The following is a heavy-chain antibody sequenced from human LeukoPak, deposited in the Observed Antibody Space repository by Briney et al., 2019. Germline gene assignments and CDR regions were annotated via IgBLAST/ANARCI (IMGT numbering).Heavy chain of an antibody. J-gene: IGHJ4*02. CDR1: GGTFSSYA. V-gene: IGHV1-69*04. CDR2: IIPILGIA. D-gene: IGHD6-13*01. Sequence: ASVKVSCKASGGTFSSYAISWVRQAPGQGLEWMGRIIPILGIANYAQKFQGRVTITADKSTSTAYMELSSLRSEDTAVYYCARGSSSSWYHWDYFDYWGQGTLVTVSS. CDR3: ARGSSSSWYHWDYFDY.